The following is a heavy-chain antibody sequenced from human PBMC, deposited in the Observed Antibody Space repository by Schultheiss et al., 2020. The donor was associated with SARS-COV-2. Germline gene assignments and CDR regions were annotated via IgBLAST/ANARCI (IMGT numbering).Heavy chain of an antibody. Sequence: GESLKISCAASGFTFSDYYMSWIRQAPGKGLEWVSYISSSGSTIYYADSVKGRVTISRDNSKNTLNLQMNSLRAEDTAVYYCAKATSVVVVPYFDYWGQGTPVTVSS. V-gene: IGHV3-11*01. D-gene: IGHD2-2*01. CDR3: AKATSVVVVPYFDY. CDR1: GFTFSDYY. J-gene: IGHJ4*02. CDR2: ISSSGSTI.